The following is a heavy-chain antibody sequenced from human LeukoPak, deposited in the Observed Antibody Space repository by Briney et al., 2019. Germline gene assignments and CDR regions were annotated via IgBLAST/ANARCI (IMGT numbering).Heavy chain of an antibody. CDR2: ITGNSDYI. CDR1: GFTFSSYA. CDR3: ARDGPNWADAFDI. V-gene: IGHV3-21*01. D-gene: IGHD7-27*01. Sequence: GGSLRLSCAASGFTFSSYAMNWVRQAPGKGLEWVSCITGNSDYIEYAESVKGRFTISRDNAKNPLYLQMNSLKAEDTAVYYCARDGPNWADAFDIWGQGQIVPVTS. J-gene: IGHJ3*02.